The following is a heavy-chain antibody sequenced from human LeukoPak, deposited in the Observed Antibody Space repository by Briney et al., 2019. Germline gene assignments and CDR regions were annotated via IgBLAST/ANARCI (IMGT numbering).Heavy chain of an antibody. CDR3: ARDQRSEWFDP. CDR2: IIPIFGTA. V-gene: IGHV1-69*13. Sequence: ASVKVSCKASGYTFTSYAFRWVRQAPGQGLEWMGGIIPIFGTANYAQKFQGRVTITADESTSTAYMELSSLRSEDTAVYYCARDQRSEWFDPWGQGTLVTVSS. J-gene: IGHJ5*02. CDR1: GYTFTSYA.